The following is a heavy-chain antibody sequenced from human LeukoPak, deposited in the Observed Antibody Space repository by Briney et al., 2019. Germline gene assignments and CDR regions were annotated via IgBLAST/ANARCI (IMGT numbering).Heavy chain of an antibody. CDR2: INYSGST. CDR1: GGSISSYY. V-gene: IGHV4-59*12. J-gene: IGHJ4*02. D-gene: IGHD2-2*01. Sequence: SETLSLTCTVSGGSISSYYWSWIRQPPGKGLEWIGYINYSGSTNYNPSLKSRVTISVDTSKNQFSLKVKSVTAADTAIYYCARVKSTSWFDYWGQGALVTVSS. CDR3: ARVKSTSWFDY.